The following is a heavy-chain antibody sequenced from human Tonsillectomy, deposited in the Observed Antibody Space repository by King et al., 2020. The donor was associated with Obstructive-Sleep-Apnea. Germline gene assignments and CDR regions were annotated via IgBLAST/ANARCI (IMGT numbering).Heavy chain of an antibody. J-gene: IGHJ4*02. D-gene: IGHD2-21*01. V-gene: IGHV4-39*07. CDR2: IYYSGST. CDR1: GDSISTSYY. Sequence: QLQESGPGLVKPSETLSLTCTVSGDSISTSYYWSWIRQPPGKGLEWIGSIYYSGSTYYNPYLKSRVTISVDTSKNQFSLNLSSVTAADTAVYYCARGPSLGEENDYWGQGTLVTVSS. CDR3: ARGPSLGEENDY.